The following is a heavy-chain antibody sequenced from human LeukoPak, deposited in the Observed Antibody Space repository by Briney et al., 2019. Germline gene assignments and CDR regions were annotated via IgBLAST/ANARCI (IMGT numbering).Heavy chain of an antibody. CDR2: INPNSGGT. J-gene: IGHJ4*02. D-gene: IGHD4-23*01. CDR1: GYTFTGYY. Sequence: ASVKVSCKASGYTFTGYYTHWVRQAPGQGLEWMGWINPNSGGTNYAQKFQGRVTMTRDTSISTAYVELSRLRSDDAAVYYCARGEEMTTVVTDYFDYWGQGTLVTVSS. V-gene: IGHV1-2*02. CDR3: ARGEEMTTVVTDYFDY.